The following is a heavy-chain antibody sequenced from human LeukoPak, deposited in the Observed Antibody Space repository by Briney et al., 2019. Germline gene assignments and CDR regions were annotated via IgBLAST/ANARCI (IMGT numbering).Heavy chain of an antibody. CDR1: GYTFTNYG. CDR3: ARSENRGGSSGWYFDY. V-gene: IGHV1-18*01. Sequence: ASVKVSCKASGYTFTNYGISWVRQAPGQGLEWMGWISAYNGNTNYAQKLQGRVTMTTDTSTSTAYMELRSLRSDDTAVYYCARSENRGGSSGWYFDYWGQGTLVTASS. D-gene: IGHD6-19*01. J-gene: IGHJ4*02. CDR2: ISAYNGNT.